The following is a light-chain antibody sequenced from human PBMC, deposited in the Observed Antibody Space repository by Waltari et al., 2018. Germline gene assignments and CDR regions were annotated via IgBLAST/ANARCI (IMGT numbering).Light chain of an antibody. CDR2: DVT. J-gene: IGLJ1*01. Sequence: QSALPQPRSVSGSPGQSVTISCTGTSSDIGGYDYVSWYQQHPGKAPKLFIYDVTKRPSGVPDRFSVSRSGTTASLTISGLQPEDEADYYCCSYAGGSYVFGTGTKVTVL. CDR1: SSDIGGYDY. V-gene: IGLV2-11*01. CDR3: CSYAGGSYV.